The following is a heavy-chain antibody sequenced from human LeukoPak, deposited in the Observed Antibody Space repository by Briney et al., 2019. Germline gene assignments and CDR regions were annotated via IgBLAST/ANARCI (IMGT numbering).Heavy chain of an antibody. V-gene: IGHV3-15*01. CDR3: ATPNYYDGTGSFFDAFDI. CDR2: IKSKNDGGTT. D-gene: IGHD3-22*01. Sequence: GGSLRLSCAASGFTFRDYYMDWARQAPGKGLEWVGRIKSKNDGGTTDYGASVKGRFTISRDDSTNTVFLQMNSLKIEDTGVYFCATPNYYDGTGSFFDAFDIWGQGTKVTVSS. J-gene: IGHJ3*02. CDR1: GFTFRDYY.